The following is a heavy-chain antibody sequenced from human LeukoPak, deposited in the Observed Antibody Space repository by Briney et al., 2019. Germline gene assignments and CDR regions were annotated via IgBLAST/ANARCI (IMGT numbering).Heavy chain of an antibody. CDR2: ISYDGSNK. V-gene: IGHV3-30-3*01. CDR3: AKAAVGIQLWLCGDY. J-gene: IGHJ4*02. D-gene: IGHD5-18*01. Sequence: QSGRSLRLSCAASGFTFSSYAMHWVRQAPGKGLEWVTVISYDGSNKYYADSVKGRFIISRDNSKNTLYLQMNSLRAEDTAVYYCAKAAVGIQLWLCGDYWGQGTLVTVSS. CDR1: GFTFSSYA.